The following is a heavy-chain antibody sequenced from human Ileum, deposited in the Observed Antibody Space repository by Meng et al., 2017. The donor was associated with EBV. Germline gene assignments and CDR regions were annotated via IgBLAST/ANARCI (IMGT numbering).Heavy chain of an antibody. CDR2: IIHGGSP. D-gene: IGHD2-8*02. V-gene: IGHV4-34*12. Sequence: QVHLHPCVTGLLQPSGPVSLPYAVNGGYLSGAYWYWLRQPPGKGLEWIGEIIHGGSPSNNPSLKSRVTISIDTSKNQLSLMLSSVTAADTAVYYCARRPTGIDYWGQGTLVTVSS. J-gene: IGHJ4*02. CDR1: GGYLSGAY. CDR3: ARRPTGIDY.